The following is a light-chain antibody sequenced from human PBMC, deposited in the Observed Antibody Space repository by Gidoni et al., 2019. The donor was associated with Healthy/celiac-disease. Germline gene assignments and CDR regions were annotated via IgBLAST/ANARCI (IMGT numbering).Light chain of an antibody. J-gene: IGKJ3*01. Sequence: DIQMTQSPSSLSASVGDRVTITCRASQSISRYLNWYQQKPGKAPNLLIYAASSLQSGVPSRFSGSGSGTDFTLTISSLQPEDFATYYCQQCYSTPLFTFGPXTKVDIK. CDR3: QQCYSTPLFT. CDR2: AAS. CDR1: QSISRY. V-gene: IGKV1-39*01.